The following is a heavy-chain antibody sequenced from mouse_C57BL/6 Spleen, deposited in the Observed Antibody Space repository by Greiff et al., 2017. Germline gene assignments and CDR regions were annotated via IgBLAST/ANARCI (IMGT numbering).Heavy chain of an antibody. D-gene: IGHD2-5*01. V-gene: IGHV1-7*01. CDR3: ARGEVYSNMEGNFDY. Sequence: VQLQQSGAELAKPGASVQLSCKASGYTFTSYWMHWVNQRPGQGLEWIGYINPSSGYTKYNQKFKDKATLTADKSSSTAYMQLSSLTYEDSAVYDSARGEVYSNMEGNFDYWGQGTTLTVSS. CDR1: GYTFTSYW. J-gene: IGHJ2*01. CDR2: INPSSGYT.